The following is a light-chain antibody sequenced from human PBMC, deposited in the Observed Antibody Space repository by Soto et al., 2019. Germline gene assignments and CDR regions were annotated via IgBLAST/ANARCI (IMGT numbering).Light chain of an antibody. CDR1: QALRSSY. CDR2: ATS. V-gene: IGKV3D-20*01. CDR3: QQYDYWPRT. Sequence: EIVVSQSPATLSLYTGERATLSCWASQALRSSYLAWYQQKPGLAPRLLIYATSSRATGIPDRFSGGGSGTEFTLTISSLQSEDFAVYYCQQYDYWPRTFGQGTKVDI. J-gene: IGKJ1*01.